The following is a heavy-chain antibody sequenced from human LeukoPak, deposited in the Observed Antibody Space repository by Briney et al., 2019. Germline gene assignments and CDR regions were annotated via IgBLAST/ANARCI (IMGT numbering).Heavy chain of an antibody. CDR3: AITVVENAFDI. J-gene: IGHJ3*02. CDR1: GYTFTNYY. V-gene: IGHV1-2*06. CDR2: INPNNGGT. D-gene: IGHD4-23*01. Sequence: ASVKVSYKASGYTFTNYYIHWVRQAPGQGLEWMGRINPNNGGTNYAQKSQGSVTMARDTSISTAYMELSGLTSDDTAIYYCAITVVENAFDIWGQGTMVIVSS.